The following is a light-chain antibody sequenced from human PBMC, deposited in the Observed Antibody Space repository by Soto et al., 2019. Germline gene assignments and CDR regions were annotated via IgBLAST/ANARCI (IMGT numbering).Light chain of an antibody. V-gene: IGKV3-20*01. CDR2: GAS. CDR1: QSVSSSY. CDR3: QQYGRSSWT. J-gene: IGKJ1*01. Sequence: EIVLTHSPCTLSLSPGERDTLSCRASQSVSSSYLAWYQHKPGQAPRLLIYGASSRATGIPDRFSGSGSGTDFTLTISRLEPEDFAVYYCQQYGRSSWTFGQGTQVDIK.